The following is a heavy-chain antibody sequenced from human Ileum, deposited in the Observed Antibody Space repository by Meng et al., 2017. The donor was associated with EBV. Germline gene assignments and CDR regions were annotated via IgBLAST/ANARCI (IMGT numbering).Heavy chain of an antibody. CDR3: ARAGNGGSYYFTY. CDR2: ISAYNGNT. V-gene: IGHV1-18*01. J-gene: IGHJ4*02. Sequence: LVQPGGEVKKPGDSVMVSCKASGNTFSNYGISWLRQAPGQGLEWMGLISAYNGNTNYAQNLQGRVTMTTDTSTGTAYMEVRSLRSDDTAVYYCARAGNGGSYYFTYWGQGTLVTVSS. CDR1: GNTFSNYG. D-gene: IGHD1-26*01.